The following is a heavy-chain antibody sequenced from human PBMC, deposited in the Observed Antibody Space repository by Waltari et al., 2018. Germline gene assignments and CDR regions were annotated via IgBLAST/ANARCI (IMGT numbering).Heavy chain of an antibody. J-gene: IGHJ4*02. Sequence: EVKLVDSGGGLVQPGGSLRLSWTAAGFTFSNFWMSWVRETPGRGLEWVANINQDGSEMYYADSLKGRFTISRDNAKNSLFLQMNSLRVEDTGVYYCSDFDFWGQGTLVTVSS. V-gene: IGHV3-7*02. CDR3: SDFDF. CDR2: INQDGSEM. CDR1: GFTFSNFW.